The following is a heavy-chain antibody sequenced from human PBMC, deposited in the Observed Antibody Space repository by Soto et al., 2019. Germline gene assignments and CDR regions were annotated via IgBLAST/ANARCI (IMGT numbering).Heavy chain of an antibody. CDR3: ARGATHYDFWSGYYHFDY. CDR2: ISAYNGNT. J-gene: IGHJ4*02. V-gene: IGHV1-18*01. Sequence: ASVKVSCKASGYTFTSYGISWVRQAPGQGLEWMGWISAYNGNTNYAQKLQGRVTMTTDTSTSTAYMELRSLRSDDTAVYYCARGATHYDFWSGYYHFDYWGQGTLVTVSS. D-gene: IGHD3-3*01. CDR1: GYTFTSYG.